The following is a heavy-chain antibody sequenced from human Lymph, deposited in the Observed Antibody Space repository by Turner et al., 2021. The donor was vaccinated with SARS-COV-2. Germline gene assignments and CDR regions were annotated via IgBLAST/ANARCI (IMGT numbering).Heavy chain of an antibody. D-gene: IGHD3-10*01. V-gene: IGHV1-2*02. CDR1: GYAFTGYY. CDR3: ARSRDLQSMIRGVDPFDY. CDR2: INPNSGGT. Sequence: QVQLVQSGAEVKKPGASVKVSCKASGYAFTGYYMHWVRQAPGQGLELMGWINPNSGGTNYQQKFQGRVTMTRDKSISRAYMELSRLRSDDTAVYYCARSRDLQSMIRGVDPFDYWGQGTLVTVSS. J-gene: IGHJ4*02.